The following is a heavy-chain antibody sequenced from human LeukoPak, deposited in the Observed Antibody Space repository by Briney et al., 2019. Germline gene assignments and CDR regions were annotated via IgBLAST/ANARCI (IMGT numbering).Heavy chain of an antibody. V-gene: IGHV4-34*01. J-gene: IGHJ5*02. CDR1: GGSFSGYY. CDR3: ASHSAEYDILTGYHSYNSFDP. Sequence: PSETLSLTCAVYGGSFSGYYWSWIRQPPGKGLEWIGEINHSGSTNYNPSLKSRVTISVDTSKNQFSLKLSSVTAADTAVYYCASHSAEYDILTGYHSYNSFDPWGQGILVTVSS. CDR2: INHSGST. D-gene: IGHD3-9*01.